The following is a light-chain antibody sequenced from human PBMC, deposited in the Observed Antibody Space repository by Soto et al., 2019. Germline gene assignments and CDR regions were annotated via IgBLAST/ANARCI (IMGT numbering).Light chain of an antibody. CDR1: QTVRNNN. V-gene: IGKV3-20*01. Sequence: IVLTQSPGTLSLSPGESATLSCRASQTVRNNNIAWYQQRPGQAPRVLISGASTRATGNPARLRGSGSGTEFSLFIRGLEPEDSAVYYCQQYASLPLTFGGGTKVVI. J-gene: IGKJ4*01. CDR2: GAS. CDR3: QQYASLPLT.